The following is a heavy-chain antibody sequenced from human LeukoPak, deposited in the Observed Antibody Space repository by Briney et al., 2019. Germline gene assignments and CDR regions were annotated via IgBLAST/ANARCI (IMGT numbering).Heavy chain of an antibody. CDR3: ARSGSHNYYYYGMDV. CDR2: ISAYNGNT. Sequence: ASVKVSCKASGYTFTNYGISWVRQAPGQGLEWMGCISAYNGNTKYAQKFQSRVTMTTDTSTNTVNMELRSLRSDDTAVFYCARSGSHNYYYYGMDVWGQGTTVIVSS. CDR1: GYTFTNYG. V-gene: IGHV1-18*01. J-gene: IGHJ6*02. D-gene: IGHD1-26*01.